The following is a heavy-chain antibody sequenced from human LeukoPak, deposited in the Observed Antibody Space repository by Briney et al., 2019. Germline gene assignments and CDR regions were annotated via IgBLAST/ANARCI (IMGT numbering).Heavy chain of an antibody. Sequence: SETLSLTCTVSGGSISSSSYYWGWIRQPPGKGLEWIGSIYYSGSTYYNPSLKSRVTISVDTSKNQFSLKLSSVTAADTAVYYCAKDRVGFWFGESHLDYWGQGTLVTVSS. CDR2: IYYSGST. CDR3: AKDRVGFWFGESHLDY. V-gene: IGHV4-39*07. D-gene: IGHD3-10*01. CDR1: GGSISSSSYY. J-gene: IGHJ4*02.